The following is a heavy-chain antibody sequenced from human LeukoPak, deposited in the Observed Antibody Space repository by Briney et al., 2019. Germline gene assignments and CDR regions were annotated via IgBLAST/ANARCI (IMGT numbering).Heavy chain of an antibody. Sequence: GGSLRLSCAASGFTFSSYAMSWVRQAPGKGLEWVSCISGSGGSTYNADSVRGRFTISRDNSKNTLYLQMYSLRAEDTAVYYCAKHRGYSYGGYYAMDVWGQGTTVPVSS. CDR2: ISGSGGST. D-gene: IGHD5-18*01. CDR1: GFTFSSYA. V-gene: IGHV3-23*01. J-gene: IGHJ6*02. CDR3: AKHRGYSYGGYYAMDV.